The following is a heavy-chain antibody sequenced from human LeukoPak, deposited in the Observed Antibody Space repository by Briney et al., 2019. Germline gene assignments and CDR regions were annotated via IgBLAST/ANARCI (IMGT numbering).Heavy chain of an antibody. V-gene: IGHV3-30*04. CDR3: ARDPSRFGEYGYFDY. CDR1: GFTFSSFA. D-gene: IGHD3-10*01. CDR2: MSYNGNDK. J-gene: IGHJ4*02. Sequence: PGRSLRLSCAASGFTFSSFAMHWVRQTPGKGLECVAGMSYNGNDKYYEDSLKGRFTISRDNSKNTLYLQKNSLRAEDTAVYYCARDPSRFGEYGYFDYWGQGSLVTVSS.